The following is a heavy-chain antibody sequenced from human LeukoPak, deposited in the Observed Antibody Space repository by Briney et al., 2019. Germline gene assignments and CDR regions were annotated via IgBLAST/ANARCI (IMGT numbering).Heavy chain of an antibody. D-gene: IGHD4-17*01. CDR2: ISGSGGST. Sequence: PGGSLRLSCAASGFTFSSYAMSWVRRAPGKGLEWVSAISGSGGSTYYADSVKGRFTISRDNSKNTLYLQMNSLRAEDTAVYYCASDYTVIDPFFDYWGQGTLVTVSS. CDR3: ASDYTVIDPFFDY. V-gene: IGHV3-23*01. J-gene: IGHJ4*02. CDR1: GFTFSSYA.